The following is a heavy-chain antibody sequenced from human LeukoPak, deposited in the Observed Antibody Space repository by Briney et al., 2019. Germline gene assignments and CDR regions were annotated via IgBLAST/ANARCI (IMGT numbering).Heavy chain of an antibody. Sequence: SVKVSCKASGGTFSSFVISWVRQAPGQGLEWMGGIIPMFGTANYAQKFQGRVTITTDESTSTAYLELSSLRSEDTAMYYCARRLGIFAVVTDVFDIWGQGTMVIVSS. CDR3: ARRLGIFAVVTDVFDI. J-gene: IGHJ3*02. V-gene: IGHV1-69*05. D-gene: IGHD3-3*01. CDR2: IIPMFGTA. CDR1: GGTFSSFV.